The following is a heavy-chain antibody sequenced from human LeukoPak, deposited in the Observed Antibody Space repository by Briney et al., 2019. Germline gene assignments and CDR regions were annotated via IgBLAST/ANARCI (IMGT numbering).Heavy chain of an antibody. D-gene: IGHD2-21*02. CDR2: ISGSGGST. J-gene: IGHJ4*02. CDR3: AKGVGVTHGGYFDY. CDR1: GFTFSSYG. Sequence: PGGSLRLSCAASGFTFSSYGMSWVRQAPGKGLEWVSAISGSGGSTYYADSVKGRFTISRDNSKNTLYLQMNSLRAEDTAVYYCAKGVGVTHGGYFDYWGQGTLVTVSS. V-gene: IGHV3-23*01.